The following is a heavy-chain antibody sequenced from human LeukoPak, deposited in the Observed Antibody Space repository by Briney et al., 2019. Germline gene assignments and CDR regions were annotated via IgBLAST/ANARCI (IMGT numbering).Heavy chain of an antibody. Sequence: GKSLRLSCAASGFTFSGYPIHWVRQAPGKGLEWVAVISYDGSNKYYADSVKGRFTISRDNSKNTLYLQMNSLRAEDTAVYYCARGGKYYFDYWGQGTLVPVSS. D-gene: IGHD5-12*01. V-gene: IGHV3-30-3*01. CDR2: ISYDGSNK. J-gene: IGHJ4*02. CDR1: GFTFSGYP. CDR3: ARGGKYYFDY.